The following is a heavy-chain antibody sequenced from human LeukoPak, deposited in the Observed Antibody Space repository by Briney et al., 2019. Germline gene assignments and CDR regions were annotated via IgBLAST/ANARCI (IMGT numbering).Heavy chain of an antibody. D-gene: IGHD3-22*01. CDR3: ARVRDDSSGYRSLEY. V-gene: IGHV1-8*03. CDR1: GYTFTGYY. CDR2: INPNSGNT. J-gene: IGHJ4*02. Sequence: ASVKVSCKASGYTFTGYYMHWVRQAPGQGLEWMGWINPNSGNTGYAQKFRGRVTITRNTSISTAYMELNSLRSEDTAVYYCARVRDDSSGYRSLEYWGQGTLVTVSS.